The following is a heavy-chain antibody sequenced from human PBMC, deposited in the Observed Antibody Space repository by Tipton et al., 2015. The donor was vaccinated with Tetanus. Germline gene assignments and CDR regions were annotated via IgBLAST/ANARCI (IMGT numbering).Heavy chain of an antibody. Sequence: SLRLSCAASGFTFSSYAMSWVRQAPGKGLEWVSVIYSGGSSTYYADSVKGRFTISRDNSKNTLYLQMNSLRAEDAAVYYCAKPDSSGYYYYFVYWGQGTLVTVSS. J-gene: IGHJ4*02. CDR2: IYSGGSST. CDR3: AKPDSSGYYYYFVY. V-gene: IGHV3-23*03. D-gene: IGHD3-22*01. CDR1: GFTFSSYA.